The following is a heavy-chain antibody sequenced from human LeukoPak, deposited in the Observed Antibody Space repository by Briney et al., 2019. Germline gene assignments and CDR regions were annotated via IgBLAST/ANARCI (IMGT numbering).Heavy chain of an antibody. CDR2: INPNSGGT. CDR1: GYTFTGYY. CDR3: ARGGYYGSGNDFRFDP. J-gene: IGHJ5*02. Sequence: ASVKVSCKASGYTFTGYYMHWVRQAPGQGLEWMGWINPNSGGTNYAQKFQGRVTMTRDTSINTAYMELSRLRSDDTAIYYCARGGYYGSGNDFRFDPWGQGTLVTVSS. D-gene: IGHD3-10*01. V-gene: IGHV1-2*02.